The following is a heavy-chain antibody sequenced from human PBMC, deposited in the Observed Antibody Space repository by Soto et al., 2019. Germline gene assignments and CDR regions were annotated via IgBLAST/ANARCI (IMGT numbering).Heavy chain of an antibody. CDR1: GFTFSSYG. Sequence: QVQLVESGGGVVQPGRSLRLSCAASGFTFSSYGMHWVRQAPGKGLEWVAVISYDGSNKYYADSVKGRFTISRDNSKNTLYLQTNSLRAEDTAVYYCAKDTAQMATTNYYYYGMDVWGQGTTVTVSS. V-gene: IGHV3-30*18. J-gene: IGHJ6*02. D-gene: IGHD5-12*01. CDR3: AKDTAQMATTNYYYYGMDV. CDR2: ISYDGSNK.